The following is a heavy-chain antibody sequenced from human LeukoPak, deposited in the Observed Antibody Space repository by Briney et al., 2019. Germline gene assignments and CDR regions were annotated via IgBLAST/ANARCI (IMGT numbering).Heavy chain of an antibody. Sequence: GGSLRLSCVGSGFTFSTDWMSWVRQAPGKGLEWVANIKEDGSEKNYVDSVEGRFTISRDNAKNSLYLQMNSLRAEDTAVYYCARDRTAAGLFDYWGQGTLVTVSS. V-gene: IGHV3-7*01. D-gene: IGHD6-13*01. CDR1: GFTFSTDW. CDR2: IKEDGSEK. CDR3: ARDRTAAGLFDY. J-gene: IGHJ4*02.